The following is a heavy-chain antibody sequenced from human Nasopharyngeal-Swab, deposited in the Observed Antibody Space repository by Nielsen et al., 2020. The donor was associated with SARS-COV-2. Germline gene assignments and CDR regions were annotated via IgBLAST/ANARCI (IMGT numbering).Heavy chain of an antibody. J-gene: IGHJ6*02. V-gene: IGHV3-21*01. CDR2: ISSSSSYI. CDR1: GFTFSSYS. D-gene: IGHD6-13*01. Sequence: GGSLRLSCAASGFTFSSYSMNWVRQAPGKGLEWVSSISSSSSYIYYADSVKGRFTISRDNAKNSLYLQMYSLRAEDTAVYYCARTIAAAGPYGMDVWGQGTTVTVSS. CDR3: ARTIAAAGPYGMDV.